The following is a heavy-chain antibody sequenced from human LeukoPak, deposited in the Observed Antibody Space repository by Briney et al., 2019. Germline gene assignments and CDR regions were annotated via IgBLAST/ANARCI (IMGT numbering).Heavy chain of an antibody. CDR3: ARTYRSYYGRFDY. J-gene: IGHJ4*02. CDR2: IIPIFGTA. V-gene: IGHV1-69*13. D-gene: IGHD3-3*01. CDR1: GGTFSSYA. Sequence: SVKVSRKASGGTFSSYAISWVRQAPGQGLEWLGGIIPIFGTANYAQKFQGRVTITADESTSTAYMELSSLRSEDTAVYYCARTYRSYYGRFDYWGQGTLVTVSS.